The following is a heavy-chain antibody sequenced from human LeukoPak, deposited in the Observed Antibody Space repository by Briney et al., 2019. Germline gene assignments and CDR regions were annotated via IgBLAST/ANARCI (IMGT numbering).Heavy chain of an antibody. V-gene: IGHV1-69*13. CDR2: IIPIFATA. D-gene: IGHD4-17*01. CDR1: GGTFNKYT. Sequence: VASVKVSCKASGGTFNKYTISWVRQAPGQGLEWMGGIIPIFATANYAQKFQGSVTITADHSTSTAYMELSSLRSEDTAVYYCARGRTYGDYVLDYWGQGTLVIVSS. CDR3: ARGRTYGDYVLDY. J-gene: IGHJ4*02.